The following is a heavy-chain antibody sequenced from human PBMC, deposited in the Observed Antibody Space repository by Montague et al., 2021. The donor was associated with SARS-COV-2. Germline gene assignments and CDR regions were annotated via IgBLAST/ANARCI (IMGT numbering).Heavy chain of an antibody. Sequence: SLRLSCAASGFTVSSNYMNWVRQAPGKGLEWVSVIYSGGSTYYADCVKGRFTISRDNSKNTLYLQMNSLRAEDTAVYYCARDNYYGSGRSYWGQGTLVTVSS. CDR1: GFTVSSNY. CDR2: IYSGGST. V-gene: IGHV3-53*01. J-gene: IGHJ4*02. CDR3: ARDNYYGSGRSY. D-gene: IGHD3-10*01.